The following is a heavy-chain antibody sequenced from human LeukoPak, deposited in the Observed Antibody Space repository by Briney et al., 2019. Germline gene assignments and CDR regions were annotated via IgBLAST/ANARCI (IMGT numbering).Heavy chain of an antibody. CDR2: ISSSSSYI. Sequence: GGSLRLSCAASGFTFSSYSMNWVRQAPGKGLEWVSSISSSSSYIYYADSVKGRFTISRDNAKNSLYLQMNNLRAEDTAVYYCATKSAPDYYGPPDYWGQGTLVTVSS. CDR3: ATKSAPDYYGPPDY. V-gene: IGHV3-21*01. CDR1: GFTFSSYS. D-gene: IGHD3-10*01. J-gene: IGHJ4*02.